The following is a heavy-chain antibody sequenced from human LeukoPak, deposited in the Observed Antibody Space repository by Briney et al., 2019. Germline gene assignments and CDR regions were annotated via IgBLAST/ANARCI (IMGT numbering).Heavy chain of an antibody. V-gene: IGHV1-46*01. CDR1: GYTFTGYY. Sequence: ASVKVSCKASGYTFTGYYMHWVRQAPGQGLEWMGIINPSGGSTSYAQKFQGRVTMTRDMSTSTVYMELSSLRSEDTAVYYCARVRPRIAAAGTPWFDPWGQGTLVTVSS. CDR2: INPSGGST. J-gene: IGHJ5*02. D-gene: IGHD6-13*01. CDR3: ARVRPRIAAAGTPWFDP.